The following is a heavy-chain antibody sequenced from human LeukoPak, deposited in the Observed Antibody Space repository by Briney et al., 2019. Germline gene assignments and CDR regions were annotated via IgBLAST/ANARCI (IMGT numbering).Heavy chain of an antibody. Sequence: SETLSLTCTVSDDSFSSKTYYWGWIRQPPGKGLEWIVSIYYSGTTYHNPSLKSRVTVSVDTSKNQISLRLSSATAADTAVYYCAGGNFGSGSHPFLRWGQGTVVTVSS. D-gene: IGHD3-10*01. CDR3: AGGNFGSGSHPFLR. V-gene: IGHV4-39*07. CDR1: DDSFSSKTYY. J-gene: IGHJ4*02. CDR2: IYYSGTT.